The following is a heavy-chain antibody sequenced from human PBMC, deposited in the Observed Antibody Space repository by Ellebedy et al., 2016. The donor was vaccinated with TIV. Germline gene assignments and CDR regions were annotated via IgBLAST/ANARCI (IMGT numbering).Heavy chain of an antibody. J-gene: IGHJ3*02. CDR2: IKPDGSEK. CDR1: GFTFSDYW. Sequence: GESLKISXAASGFTFSDYWMSWVRQAPGKGLEWVANIKPDGSEKYYVDSVKGRFTISRDNAKNSLYLQMNSLRAEDTAVYYCAKGTGGGNYRNHAFDIWGRGTMVTVSS. CDR3: AKGTGGGNYRNHAFDI. V-gene: IGHV3-7*02. D-gene: IGHD1-14*01.